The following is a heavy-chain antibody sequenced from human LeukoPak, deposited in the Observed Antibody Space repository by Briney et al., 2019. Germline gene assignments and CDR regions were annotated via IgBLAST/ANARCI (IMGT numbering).Heavy chain of an antibody. CDR3: TATHSRDGYNVLAY. D-gene: IGHD5-24*01. V-gene: IGHV3-15*01. J-gene: IGHJ4*02. CDR2: IKSKNDGETT. Sequence: PGGSLRLSCAASGFTFSNAWMSWVRQAPGKGLEWVGRIKSKNDGETTDDTAPVKGRFTISRDDSKNTLYLQMSSLKTKDTAVYYCTATHSRDGYNVLAYWGQGTLVTVSS. CDR1: GFTFSNAW.